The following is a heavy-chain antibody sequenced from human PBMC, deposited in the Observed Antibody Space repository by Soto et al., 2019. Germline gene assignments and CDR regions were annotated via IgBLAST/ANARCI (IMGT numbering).Heavy chain of an antibody. CDR1: GGSISSYY. V-gene: IGHV4-59*08. J-gene: IGHJ4*02. Sequence: PSETLSLTCTVSGGSISSYYWNWIRQPPGKGLEWIGYIYYSGSTSYNPSLTSRVTMSVNTSKNQYSLKVSSVTAADTAVYYCARHSNRDYGLYDFDYWGLGALVTVSS. D-gene: IGHD3-16*01. CDR3: ARHSNRDYGLYDFDY. CDR2: IYYSGST.